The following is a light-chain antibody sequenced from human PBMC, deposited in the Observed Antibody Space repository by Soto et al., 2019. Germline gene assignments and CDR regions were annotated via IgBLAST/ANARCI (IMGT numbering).Light chain of an antibody. CDR2: GAS. J-gene: IGKJ1*01. Sequence: DIVLTQSPGTLSLSPGERATLSCRASQSVSSNYLAWYQQKPGQAPRLLIHGASTRATRVPDRFSGSGSGTDFTLTISRLEPEDFAVYHCQQYGSLSWTFGQGTKVEIK. CDR1: QSVSSNY. CDR3: QQYGSLSWT. V-gene: IGKV3-20*01.